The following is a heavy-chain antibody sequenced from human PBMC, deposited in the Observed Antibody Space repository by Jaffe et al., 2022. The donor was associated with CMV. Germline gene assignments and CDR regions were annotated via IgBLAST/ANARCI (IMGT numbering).Heavy chain of an antibody. Sequence: QVQLVQSGAEVKKPGSSVKVSCKASGGTFSSYAISWVRQAPGQGLEWMGGIIPIFGTANYAQKFQGRVTITADESTSTAYMELSSLRSEDTAVYYCARAYYYDSSGYLGQYYFDYWGQGTLVTVSS. CDR2: IIPIFGTA. CDR3: ARAYYYDSSGYLGQYYFDY. J-gene: IGHJ4*02. CDR1: GGTFSSYA. D-gene: IGHD3-22*01. V-gene: IGHV1-69*01.